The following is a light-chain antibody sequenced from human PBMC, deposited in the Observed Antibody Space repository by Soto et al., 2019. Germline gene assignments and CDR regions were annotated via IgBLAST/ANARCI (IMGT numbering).Light chain of an antibody. Sequence: EIVMTQSPATLSVSPGERATLSCRASQSVSSNLAWYQQKPGQAPRLLIYGASTRATGIPARFSGSGSGTEFPLTVSSWQSEDFAVYSCQQYNNWPLWTFGQGTKVEIK. V-gene: IGKV3-15*01. CDR3: QQYNNWPLWT. CDR2: GAS. CDR1: QSVSSN. J-gene: IGKJ1*01.